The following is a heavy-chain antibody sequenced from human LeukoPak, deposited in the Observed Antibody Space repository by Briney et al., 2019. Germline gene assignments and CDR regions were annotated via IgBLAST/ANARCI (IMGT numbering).Heavy chain of an antibody. CDR3: ARHPELYFFDY. J-gene: IGHJ4*02. V-gene: IGHV4-34*01. CDR2: INHSGST. D-gene: IGHD3-10*01. Sequence: SETLSLTCAVYGGSFSGYYWSWIRQPPGKGLEWIGEINHSGSTNYNPSLKSRVTISADTSKNQVSLTLSSVTAADTAVYYCARHPELYFFDYWGQGTLVTVSS. CDR1: GGSFSGYY.